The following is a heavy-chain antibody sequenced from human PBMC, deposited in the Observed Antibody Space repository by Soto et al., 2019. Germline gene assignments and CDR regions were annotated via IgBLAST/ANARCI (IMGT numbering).Heavy chain of an antibody. CDR3: AKAHQGSSSLDDILTGYYYYYYYYMDV. CDR2: ISGSGGST. CDR1: GFTFSSYA. D-gene: IGHD3-9*01. J-gene: IGHJ6*03. Sequence: GGSLRLSCVASGFTFSSYAMSWVRQAPGKGLEWVSAISGSGGSTYYADSVKGRFTISRDNSKNTLYLQMNSLRAEDTAVYYCAKAHQGSSSLDDILTGYYYYYYYYMDVWGKGTTVTVSS. V-gene: IGHV3-23*01.